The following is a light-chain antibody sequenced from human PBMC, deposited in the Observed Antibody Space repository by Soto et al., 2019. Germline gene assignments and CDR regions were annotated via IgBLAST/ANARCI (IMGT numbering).Light chain of an antibody. Sequence: ASQLTQSPSSLSASLGDRVIITCRASQGISSYLAWYQQKPGKAPKLLIYAASTLQSGVPSRFSGSGSGTDFTLTISSLQPDDFATYYCLQDYNYPRTFGQRTEVDIK. V-gene: IGKV1-6*01. CDR1: QGISSY. J-gene: IGKJ1*01. CDR3: LQDYNYPRT. CDR2: AAS.